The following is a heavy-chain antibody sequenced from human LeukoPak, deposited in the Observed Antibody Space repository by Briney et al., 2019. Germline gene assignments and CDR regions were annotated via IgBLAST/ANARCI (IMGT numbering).Heavy chain of an antibody. Sequence: PGGSLRLSCAASGFTFSSYWMHWVRQAPGKGLVWVSRIKSDGSSTSYADSVKGRFTISRDNAKNTLYLQMNSLRAEDTAVYYCVREGRSSRWDDWYFDLWGRGTLVTVSS. CDR3: VREGRSSRWDDWYFDL. V-gene: IGHV3-74*01. J-gene: IGHJ2*01. CDR2: IKSDGSST. D-gene: IGHD6-13*01. CDR1: GFTFSSYW.